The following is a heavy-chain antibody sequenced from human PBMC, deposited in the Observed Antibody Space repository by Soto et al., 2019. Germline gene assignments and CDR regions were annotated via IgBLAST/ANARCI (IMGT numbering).Heavy chain of an antibody. CDR3: ARARNYAILPGYGGYGMDV. CDR2: IIPIFGTA. Sequence: QVQLVQSGAEVTKPGSSVKVSCKASGGTFSSYAISWVRQAPGPGLEWMGGIIPIFGTANYAQKFQGRVTITADESTSTAYIELSSRRAEDTAVYYCARARNYAILPGYGGYGMDVWGQGTTVTVSS. V-gene: IGHV1-69*01. D-gene: IGHD3-9*01. J-gene: IGHJ6*02. CDR1: GGTFSSYA.